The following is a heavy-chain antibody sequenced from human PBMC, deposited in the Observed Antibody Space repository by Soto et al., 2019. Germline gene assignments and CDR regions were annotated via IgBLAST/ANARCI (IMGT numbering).Heavy chain of an antibody. CDR3: ARDLAAPNYYDSSGYPNWFDP. J-gene: IGHJ5*02. V-gene: IGHV1-69*13. Sequence: ASVKVSCKASGGTFSSYAISWVRQAPGQGLEWMGGIIPIFGTADYAQKFQGRVTITADESTSTAYMELSSLRSEDTAVYYCARDLAAPNYYDSSGYPNWFDPWGQGTLVTVYS. D-gene: IGHD3-22*01. CDR2: IIPIFGTA. CDR1: GGTFSSYA.